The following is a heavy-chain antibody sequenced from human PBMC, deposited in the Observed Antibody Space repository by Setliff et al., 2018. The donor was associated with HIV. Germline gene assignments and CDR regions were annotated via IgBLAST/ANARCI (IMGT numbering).Heavy chain of an antibody. CDR2: ISYSGST. J-gene: IGHJ6*03. D-gene: IGHD1-26*01. CDR1: GGFISSYW. V-gene: IGHV4-59*08. Sequence: SETLSLTCTVSGGFISSYWWSWIRQPPGKGLQWLGHISYSGSTNYIPSLKSRVTISVDTLKNQFSLKLSSVPATDTAVYYCAGRTSPPSGLYSAYYMDVWGRGTTVTVSS. CDR3: AGRTSPPSGLYSAYYMDV.